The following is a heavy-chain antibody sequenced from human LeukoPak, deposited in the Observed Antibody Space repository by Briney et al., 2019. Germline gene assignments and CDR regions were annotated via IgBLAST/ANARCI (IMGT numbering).Heavy chain of an antibody. V-gene: IGHV1-69*04. CDR1: GYTFTSYG. D-gene: IGHD4-23*01. Sequence: ASVKVSCKASGYTFTSYGISWVRQAPGQGLEWMGRTIPILGIANYAQKFQGRVTITADKSTSTAYMELSSLRSEDTAVYYCASGGNPYFDYWGQGTLVTVSS. CDR3: ASGGNPYFDY. J-gene: IGHJ4*02. CDR2: TIPILGIA.